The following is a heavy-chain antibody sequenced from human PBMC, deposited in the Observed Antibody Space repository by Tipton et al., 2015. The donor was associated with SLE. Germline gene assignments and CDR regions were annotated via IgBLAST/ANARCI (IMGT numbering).Heavy chain of an antibody. J-gene: IGHJ4*02. CDR2: IYDSGST. D-gene: IGHD3-3*01. CDR3: ARRCGMGLYR. Sequence: TLSLTCTVSGDSISGHYRSWIRQPPGKGLEWIGYIYDSGSTSYNPSLKSRVTMSVDTSKNQFSLRLNSVTAADTAVYYCARRCGMGLYRWGQGTLVTVSS. V-gene: IGHV4-59*11. CDR1: GDSISGHY.